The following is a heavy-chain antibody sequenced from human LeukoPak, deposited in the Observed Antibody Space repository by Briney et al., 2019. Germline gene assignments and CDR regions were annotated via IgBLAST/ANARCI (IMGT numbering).Heavy chain of an antibody. D-gene: IGHD6-13*01. Sequence: GGSLRLSCAASGFTFDDHGMSWVRQAPGKGLEWVAGINWNGGSTYYADSVKGRFTISRDNSKNTLYLQMNSLRAEDTAVYYCAKNKLPSSSWFDYWGQGTLVTVSS. CDR1: GFTFDDHG. V-gene: IGHV3-23*01. CDR2: INWNGGST. J-gene: IGHJ4*02. CDR3: AKNKLPSSSWFDY.